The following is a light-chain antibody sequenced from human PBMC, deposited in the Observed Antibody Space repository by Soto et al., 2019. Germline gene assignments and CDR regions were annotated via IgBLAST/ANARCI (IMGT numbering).Light chain of an antibody. CDR3: CSYAGSSSAYV. CDR2: EVS. CDR1: SSDFGSYNV. V-gene: IGLV2-23*02. J-gene: IGLJ1*01. Sequence: QSALTQPASVSGSPGRSITISCTGTSSDFGSYNVVSWYQQHPGKAPKLLIYEVSKRPSGVSDRFSGSKSGNTASLTISGLQAEDEADYHCCSYAGSSSAYVFGTGTKVTVL.